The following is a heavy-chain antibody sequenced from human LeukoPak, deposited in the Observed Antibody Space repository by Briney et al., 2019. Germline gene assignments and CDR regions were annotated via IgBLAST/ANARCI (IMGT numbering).Heavy chain of an antibody. CDR1: GFTVNSNY. CDR2: IYSGGNT. CDR3: ASRYRGSSFDY. V-gene: IGHV3-53*01. J-gene: IGHJ4*02. D-gene: IGHD1-26*01. Sequence: GGSLRLSCAASGFTVNSNYMSWVRQAPGKGLEWVSVIYSGGNTYYADSVKGRFTISRDNSKNTLYLQMNSLRAEDTAVYYCASRYRGSSFDYWGQGTLVTVSS.